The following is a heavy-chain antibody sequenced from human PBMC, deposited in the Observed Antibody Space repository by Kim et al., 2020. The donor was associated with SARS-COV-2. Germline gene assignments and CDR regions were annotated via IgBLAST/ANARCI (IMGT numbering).Heavy chain of an antibody. Sequence: GGSLRLSCAASGFTFSNYWMHWVRQAPGKGLVWVSRISSDGSSTNYADSVKGRFTISRDNAKNTLYLQMNSLTAEETAVDYCVRAPNYGLDVWGQGTTVT. CDR3: VRAPNYGLDV. J-gene: IGHJ6*02. CDR2: ISSDGSST. CDR1: GFTFSNYW. V-gene: IGHV3-74*01.